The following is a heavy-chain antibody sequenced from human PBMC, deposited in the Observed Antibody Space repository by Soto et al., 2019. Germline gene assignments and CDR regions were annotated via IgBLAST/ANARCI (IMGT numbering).Heavy chain of an antibody. CDR2: ISSTSSYT. CDR3: ARELGTAMGHHDY. Sequence: QVHLVESGGGLVKPGGSLRLSCAVSGFTFSDYYMIWIRQAPGKGLEWVSYISSTSSYTNYGDSVKGRFTISRENAKNSLYLQMDRLRAEDTAVYYCARELGTAMGHHDYWGQGTLVPVSS. CDR1: GFTFSDYY. J-gene: IGHJ4*02. V-gene: IGHV3-11*06. D-gene: IGHD5-18*01.